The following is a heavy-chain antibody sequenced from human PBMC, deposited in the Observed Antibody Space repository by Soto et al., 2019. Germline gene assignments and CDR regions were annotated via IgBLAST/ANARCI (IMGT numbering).Heavy chain of an antibody. Sequence: ASVKVSCKASGYSLSGYYLHWVRQAPGQGPEWMGWINPNSGGTKYVQKFQGRVTMTRDTSISTVYLELSRLRSDDTAVYYGARGWGIAAPGPNWFDPWGQGTLVTV. D-gene: IGHD6-13*01. J-gene: IGHJ5*02. CDR2: INPNSGGT. CDR3: ARGWGIAAPGPNWFDP. V-gene: IGHV1-2*02. CDR1: GYSLSGYY.